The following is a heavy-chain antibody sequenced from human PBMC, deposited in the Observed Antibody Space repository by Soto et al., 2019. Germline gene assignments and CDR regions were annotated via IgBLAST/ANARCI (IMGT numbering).Heavy chain of an antibody. V-gene: IGHV3-20*04. Sequence: PGGSLRLSCAVYGFTFDDYGMNWVRQAPGKGLEWVSGINWNGGSTSYADSVKGRFTISRDNAKNSLYLHMNSLRADDTALFYCARPGRDGYNYFYYGMDVWGQGTTVTVSS. J-gene: IGHJ6*02. CDR3: ARPGRDGYNYFYYGMDV. CDR1: GFTFDDYG. D-gene: IGHD5-12*01. CDR2: INWNGGST.